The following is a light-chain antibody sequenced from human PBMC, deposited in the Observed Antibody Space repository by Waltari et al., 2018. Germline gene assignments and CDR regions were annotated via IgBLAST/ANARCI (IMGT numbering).Light chain of an antibody. V-gene: IGLV2-14*03. CDR2: GVS. CDR3: SSFTSSGTWV. J-gene: IGLJ3*02. Sequence: QSALTQPASVSGSPRQSITISCTGTNSDIGGYSYVSWYQHHSGKAPKLMIFGVSDRPSVVSNRFSGSKSGNTASLTISGLQAEDEADYYCSSFTSSGTWVFGGGTRVTVL. CDR1: NSDIGGYSY.